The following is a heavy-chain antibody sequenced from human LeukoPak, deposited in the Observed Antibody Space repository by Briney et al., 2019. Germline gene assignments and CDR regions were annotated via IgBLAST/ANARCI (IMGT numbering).Heavy chain of an antibody. CDR2: ISFDETKK. CDR1: GFSFSKYA. Sequence: PGGSLRLSCAASGFSFSKYAMHWVRQAPGKGLEWVAVISFDETKKYYADSVKGRFTISRDNSNNTLFLQMNSVKTEDTAVYFCARMKVIKGASLDYWGQGSPVTVSS. CDR3: ARMKVIKGASLDY. J-gene: IGHJ4*02. V-gene: IGHV3-30-3*01. D-gene: IGHD2-21*01.